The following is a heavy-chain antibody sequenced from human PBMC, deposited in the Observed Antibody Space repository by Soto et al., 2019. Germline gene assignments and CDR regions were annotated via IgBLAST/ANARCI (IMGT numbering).Heavy chain of an antibody. D-gene: IGHD6-13*01. J-gene: IGHJ4*02. V-gene: IGHV4-34*01. CDR2: INHSGST. Sequence: QVQLQQWGAGLLKPSETLSLTCAVYGGSFSGYYWSWIRQPPGKGLEWIGEINHSGSTNFNPSLKSRVTISVDTSKIQFSLKLSSVTAADTAVYYCARGSKAAASYWGQGTLVTVSS. CDR1: GGSFSGYY. CDR3: ARGSKAAASY.